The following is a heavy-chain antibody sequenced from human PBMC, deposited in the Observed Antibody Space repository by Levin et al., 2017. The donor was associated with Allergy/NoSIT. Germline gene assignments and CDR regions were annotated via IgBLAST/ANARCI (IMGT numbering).Heavy chain of an antibody. Sequence: SVKVSCKASGGTFSSYTISWVRQAPGQGLEWMGRIIPILGIANYAQKFQGRVTITADKSTSTAYMELSSLRSEDTAVYYCARPEYCSSTSCPFDYWGQGTLVTVSS. J-gene: IGHJ4*02. CDR1: GGTFSSYT. CDR2: IIPILGIA. CDR3: ARPEYCSSTSCPFDY. D-gene: IGHD2-2*01. V-gene: IGHV1-69*02.